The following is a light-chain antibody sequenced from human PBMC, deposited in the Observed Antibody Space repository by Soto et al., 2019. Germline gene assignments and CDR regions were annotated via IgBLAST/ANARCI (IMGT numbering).Light chain of an antibody. CDR3: QQRSNWPT. J-gene: IGKJ4*01. CDR1: QSVSSY. Sequence: EIVLTQSPATLSLSPGERATLSCRASQSVSSYLAWYQQKPDQAPGLLIYDASNRATGIPARFSGSGSGTDFTLTISSLEPEDFAVYYCQQRSNWPTFGGGTKVEIK. CDR2: DAS. V-gene: IGKV3-11*01.